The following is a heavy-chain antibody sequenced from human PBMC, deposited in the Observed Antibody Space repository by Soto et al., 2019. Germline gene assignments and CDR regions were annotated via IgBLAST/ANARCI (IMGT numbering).Heavy chain of an antibody. D-gene: IGHD6-19*01. CDR3: AYSTGWYRHDV. V-gene: IGHV4-4*02. Sequence: QVQLQESGPGLVKPSGTLSLTCAVSGDSISNSRWWTWVRQPPGKGLEWIGDIFHSGDTNYNPSHKSRVFISVDKSQNQFSLKVSSVTAADTAVYYCAYSTGWYRHDVWGQGTLVTVSS. CDR2: IFHSGDT. CDR1: GDSISNSRW. J-gene: IGHJ3*01.